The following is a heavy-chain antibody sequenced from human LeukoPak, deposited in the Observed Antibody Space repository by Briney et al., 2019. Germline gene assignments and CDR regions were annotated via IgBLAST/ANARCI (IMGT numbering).Heavy chain of an antibody. Sequence: GGSLRLSCAASGFTFSSYAMHWVRQAPGKGLEWVAVISYDGSNKYYADSVKGRFTISRDNSKNTLYLQMNSLRAEDTAVYYCARDRSFYYGSGSYGYWGQGTLVTVPS. D-gene: IGHD3-10*01. CDR1: GFTFSSYA. CDR2: ISYDGSNK. CDR3: ARDRSFYYGSGSYGY. J-gene: IGHJ4*02. V-gene: IGHV3-30-3*01.